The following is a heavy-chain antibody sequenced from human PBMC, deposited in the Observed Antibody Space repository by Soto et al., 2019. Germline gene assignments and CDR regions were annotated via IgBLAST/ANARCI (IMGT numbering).Heavy chain of an antibody. D-gene: IGHD2-15*01. V-gene: IGHV3-74*02. CDR3: ARGDCVGGTCYSLAGSFYYYVDV. CDR2: INSDGSVS. Sequence: EVQLVESGGGLVQPGGSLRLSCAASGFTFSNYWMYWVRQAPGKGLEWVSRINSDGSVSSHADSVKGRLTIYRDNVKNTLYLHMDSLRAEDPAVYYCARGDCVGGTCYSLAGSFYYYVDVWGKGTTVTVFS. CDR1: GFTFSNYW. J-gene: IGHJ6*03.